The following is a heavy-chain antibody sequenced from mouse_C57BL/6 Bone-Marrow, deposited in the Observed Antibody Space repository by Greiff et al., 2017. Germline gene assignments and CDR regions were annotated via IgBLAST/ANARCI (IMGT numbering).Heavy chain of an antibody. CDR1: GFSLTSYG. CDR2: IWSGGDT. V-gene: IGHV2-2*01. J-gene: IGHJ4*01. Sequence: QVQLQQSGPGLVQPSQSLSITCTVSGFSLTSYGVHWVRQSPGKGLEWLGVIWSGGDTDYNAAFISSLSISKDNSKSQVFFKMNSLQADDTAIYYCARGYYYGTPYYAMDYWGQGTSVTGSS. CDR3: ARGYYYGTPYYAMDY. D-gene: IGHD1-1*01.